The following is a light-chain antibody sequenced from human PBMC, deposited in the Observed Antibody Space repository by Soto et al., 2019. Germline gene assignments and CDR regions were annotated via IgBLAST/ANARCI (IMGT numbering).Light chain of an antibody. Sequence: DIVMTQSPDSLAVSLGERATINCKSSQSVLYRSNNHNYLAWYQQKPGQPPRLLIYWASTRESGVPDRFSGSGSGTDFTLTISSLQAEDVAVYYCQQYYSTPWTFGLGTKFDIK. J-gene: IGKJ1*01. CDR2: WAS. V-gene: IGKV4-1*01. CDR1: QSVLYRSNNHNY. CDR3: QQYYSTPWT.